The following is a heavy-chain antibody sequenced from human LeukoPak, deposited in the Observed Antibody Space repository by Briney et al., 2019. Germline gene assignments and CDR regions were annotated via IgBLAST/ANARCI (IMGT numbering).Heavy chain of an antibody. CDR1: GYTFTIYY. D-gene: IGHD6-19*01. CDR3: AIGGVAGTLDH. V-gene: IGHV1-46*01. CDR2: INPSGGGT. J-gene: IGHJ5*02. Sequence: ASVKVSCKPSGYTFTIYYMHWVRQAPGQGLEWMGIINPSGGGTSYAQKVQGRVTMNRHTSTRTVYVELSSLTSEYTAVYYCAIGGVAGTLDHWGQGTLVTASS.